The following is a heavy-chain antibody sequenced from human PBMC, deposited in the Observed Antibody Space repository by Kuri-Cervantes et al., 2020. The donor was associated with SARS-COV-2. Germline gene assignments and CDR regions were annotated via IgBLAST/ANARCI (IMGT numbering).Heavy chain of an antibody. D-gene: IGHD6-13*01. CDR2: IYHSGST. Sequence: SQTLSLTCAVSGYSISSVYYWGWIRQPPGKGLEWIGSIYHSGSTYYNPSPKSRVTLSVDTSKNQFSLKLSSVTAADTAVYYCARGLVSSYNWFDPWGQGTLVTVSS. J-gene: IGHJ5*02. CDR3: ARGLVSSYNWFDP. CDR1: GYSISSVYY. V-gene: IGHV4-38-2*01.